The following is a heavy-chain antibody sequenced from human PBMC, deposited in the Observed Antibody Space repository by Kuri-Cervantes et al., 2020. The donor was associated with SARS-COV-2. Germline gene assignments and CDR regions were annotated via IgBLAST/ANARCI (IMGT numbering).Heavy chain of an antibody. CDR3: ASIPGGSAAYYYGMDV. Sequence: GSLRLSCAVYGGSFSGYYWSWIRQPPGKGLEWIGEINDSGSTKYNPSLKSRVTISVDTSKNQFSLKLSSVTAADTAVYYCASIPGGSAAYYYGMDVWGQGTTVTVSS. V-gene: IGHV4-34*01. J-gene: IGHJ6*02. CDR1: GGSFSGYY. D-gene: IGHD2-15*01. CDR2: INDSGST.